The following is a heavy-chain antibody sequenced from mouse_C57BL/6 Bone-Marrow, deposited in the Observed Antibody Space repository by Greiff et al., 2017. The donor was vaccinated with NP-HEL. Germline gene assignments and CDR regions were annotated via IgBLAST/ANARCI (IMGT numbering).Heavy chain of an antibody. Sequence: QVQLKQPGAELVMPGASVKLSCKASGYTFTSYWMHWVKQRPGQGLEWIGEIDPSDSYTNYNQKFKGKSTLTVDKSSSTAYMQLSSLTSEDSAVLDCASYGSSFYWYFDVWGTGTTVTVSS. CDR1: GYTFTSYW. V-gene: IGHV1-69*01. D-gene: IGHD1-1*01. J-gene: IGHJ1*03. CDR2: IDPSDSYT. CDR3: ASYGSSFYWYFDV.